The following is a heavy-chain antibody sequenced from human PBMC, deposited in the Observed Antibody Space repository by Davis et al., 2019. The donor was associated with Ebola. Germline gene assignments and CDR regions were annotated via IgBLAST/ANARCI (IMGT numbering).Heavy chain of an antibody. CDR3: ARHRHYGMDV. J-gene: IGHJ6*02. V-gene: IGHV4-34*01. CDR2: INHSGST. CDR1: GGSFSGYY. Sequence: GSLRLSCAVYGGSFSGYYWSWIRQPPGKGLEWIGEINHSGSTKSNPSLKSRVTISVDTSKNKFSLRLSSVTAADTAVYYCARHRHYGMDVWGQGTTVTVSS.